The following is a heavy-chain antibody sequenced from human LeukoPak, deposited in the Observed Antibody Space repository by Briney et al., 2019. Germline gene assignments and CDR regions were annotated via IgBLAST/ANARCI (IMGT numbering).Heavy chain of an antibody. CDR2: IIPILGIA. Sequence: SVKVSCKASGGTFSSYAISWVRQAPGQGLEWMGRIIPILGIANYAQKFQGRVTITADKSTSTAYMELSSLRSEDTAVYYCAREDREGDSSGYLGLDYWGQGTLVTVSS. D-gene: IGHD3-22*01. CDR1: GGTFSSYA. V-gene: IGHV1-69*04. CDR3: AREDREGDSSGYLGLDY. J-gene: IGHJ4*02.